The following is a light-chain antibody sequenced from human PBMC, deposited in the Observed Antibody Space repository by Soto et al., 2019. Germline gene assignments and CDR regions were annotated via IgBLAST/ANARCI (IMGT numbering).Light chain of an antibody. CDR2: GAS. V-gene: IGKV3D-15*01. Sequence: EIVMTQSPATLSVSPGDRATLSCRASQTVSSNLAWYQQKPGQAPRLLIYGASTRATGIPDRFSGSGSGTEFTLTIGSLQSEDFAIYYCQQYNKWPLTFGGGTKVETK. J-gene: IGKJ4*01. CDR3: QQYNKWPLT. CDR1: QTVSSN.